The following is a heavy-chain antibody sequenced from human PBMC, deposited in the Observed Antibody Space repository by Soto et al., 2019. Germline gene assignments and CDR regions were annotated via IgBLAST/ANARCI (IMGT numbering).Heavy chain of an antibody. CDR2: INPNSGGT. Sequence: EASVKVSCKASGYTFTGYYMHWVRQAPGQGLEWMGWINPNSGGTNYAQKFQGWVTMTRDTSISTAYMELSRLRSDDTAVYYCAREGGYCSSTSCHDAFDIWGQGTMVTVSS. J-gene: IGHJ3*02. CDR3: AREGGYCSSTSCHDAFDI. D-gene: IGHD2-2*01. CDR1: GYTFTGYY. V-gene: IGHV1-2*04.